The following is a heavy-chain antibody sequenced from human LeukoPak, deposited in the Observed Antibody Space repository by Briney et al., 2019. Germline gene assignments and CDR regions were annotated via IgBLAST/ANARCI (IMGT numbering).Heavy chain of an antibody. CDR2: IYYSGST. CDR1: GGSISSGDYY. J-gene: IGHJ4*02. CDR3: ARERTPGYFDY. Sequence: SQTLSLTCTVSGGSISSGDYYWGWIRQPPGKGLEWIGCIYYSGSTYYNPSLKSRLTISLDTSKNQFSLRLSSVTAADTAVYYCARERTPGYFDYWGQGTLVTVSS. V-gene: IGHV4-30-4*08.